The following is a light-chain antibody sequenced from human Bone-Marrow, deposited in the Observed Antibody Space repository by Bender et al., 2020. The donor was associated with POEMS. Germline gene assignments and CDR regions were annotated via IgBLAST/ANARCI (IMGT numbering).Light chain of an antibody. CDR3: CSYADSSTLV. CDR1: TSDIGTYNY. J-gene: IGLJ1*01. Sequence: QSALTQPASVSGSPGQSITISCTGTTSDIGTYNYVSWYQQHPGKAPKLMIYDVSNRPSGVSNRFSASKSGNTASLTISGLQAEDEADYYCCSYADSSTLVFGTGTKVTVL. V-gene: IGLV2-23*02. CDR2: DVS.